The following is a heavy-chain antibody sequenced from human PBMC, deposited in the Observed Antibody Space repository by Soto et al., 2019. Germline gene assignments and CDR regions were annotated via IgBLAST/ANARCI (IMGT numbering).Heavy chain of an antibody. J-gene: IGHJ5*02. CDR2: IYYSGST. CDR1: GGSISSYY. CDR3: ARGAGGRSGHFDP. D-gene: IGHD2-15*01. Sequence: PSETLSLTCTVSGGSISSYYWSWIRQPPGKGLEWIGYIYYSGSTNYNPSLKSRVTISVDTSKNQFSLRLNSVTAADTAVYYCARGAGGRSGHFDPWGQGTLVTVSS. V-gene: IGHV4-59*01.